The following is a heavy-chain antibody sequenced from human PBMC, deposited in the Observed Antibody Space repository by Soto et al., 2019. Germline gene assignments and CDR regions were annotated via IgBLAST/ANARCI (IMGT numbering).Heavy chain of an antibody. CDR3: AAGVGYCSGSTCYSEKYYYYGMDV. CDR1: GFTFSSTG. Sequence: QMQLVQSGPEVKKPGTSVKVSCKASGFTFSSTGVHWVRQARGQRLEWIGWVAIGSGNTDYAQKFHERVTISSDVSTSTAYMELSSLRSEDTAEYYCAAGVGYCSGSTCYSEKYYYYGMDVWGQGTTVTVSS. D-gene: IGHD2-15*01. J-gene: IGHJ6*02. V-gene: IGHV1-58*01. CDR2: VAIGSGNT.